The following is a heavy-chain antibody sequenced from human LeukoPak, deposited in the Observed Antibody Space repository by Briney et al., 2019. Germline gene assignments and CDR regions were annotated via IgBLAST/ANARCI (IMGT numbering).Heavy chain of an antibody. Sequence: SETLSLTCTVSGGSISSYYWSWIRQPAGKGLEWIGRIYTSGSTNYNPSLKSRVTMSVDTSKNQFSLKLSSVTAADTAVYYCARVGSSGYYYAGAFDIWGQGTMVTVSS. V-gene: IGHV4-4*07. D-gene: IGHD3-22*01. CDR3: ARVGSSGYYYAGAFDI. CDR1: GGSISSYY. CDR2: IYTSGST. J-gene: IGHJ3*02.